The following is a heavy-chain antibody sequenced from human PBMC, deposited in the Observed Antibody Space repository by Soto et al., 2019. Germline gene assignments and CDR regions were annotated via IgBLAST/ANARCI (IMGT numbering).Heavy chain of an antibody. V-gene: IGHV3-23*01. CDR2: ITGSGGST. CDR3: VKHRGSASGAFDI. D-gene: IGHD3-10*01. Sequence: QLLESGGGLVQPGGSLRLSCVASGFTLSTYAMSWVRQAPGKGLEWVSGITGSGGSTYYADSVKGRFTISRDNAKSTVSLHMNSLRAEDTAVYYCVKHRGSASGAFDIWGQGTMVTVSS. J-gene: IGHJ3*02. CDR1: GFTLSTYA.